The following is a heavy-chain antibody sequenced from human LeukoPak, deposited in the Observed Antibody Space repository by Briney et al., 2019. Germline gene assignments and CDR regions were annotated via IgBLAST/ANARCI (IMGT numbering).Heavy chain of an antibody. CDR2: IIPIFGTA. CDR1: GGTFSSYA. D-gene: IGHD3-22*01. J-gene: IGHJ4*02. V-gene: IGHV1-69*05. Sequence: SVKISCKASGGTFSSYAISWVRQAPGQGLEWMGGIIPIFGTANYAQKFQGRVTITTDESTSTAYMELSSLRSEDTAVYYCAVESLGDSSGYRQGFDYWGQGTLVTVSS. CDR3: AVESLGDSSGYRQGFDY.